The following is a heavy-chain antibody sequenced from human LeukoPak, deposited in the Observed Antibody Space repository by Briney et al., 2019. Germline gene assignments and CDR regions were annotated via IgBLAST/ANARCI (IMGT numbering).Heavy chain of an antibody. CDR2: IYPGGSDT. Sequence: PGESLKISCKGSGYSFISYWIGWVRQMPGKGLEWMGIIYPGGSDTRYSPSFQGQVTISADKSISTAYLQWSSLKASDTAMYYCARLVGYCSSTSCAGGYFDYWGQGTLVTVSS. J-gene: IGHJ4*02. CDR1: GYSFISYW. CDR3: ARLVGYCSSTSCAGGYFDY. V-gene: IGHV5-51*01. D-gene: IGHD2-2*01.